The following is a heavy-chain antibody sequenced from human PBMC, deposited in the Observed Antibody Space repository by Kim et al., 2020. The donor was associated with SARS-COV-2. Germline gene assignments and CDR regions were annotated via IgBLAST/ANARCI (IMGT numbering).Heavy chain of an antibody. J-gene: IGHJ5*02. Sequence: GGSLRLSCAASGFTFSSYSMNWVRQAPGKGLEWVSYISSSSSTIYYADSVKGRFTISRDNAKNSLYLQMNSLRAEDTAVYYCASFLDITNLRSRPWGQGTLVTVSS. CDR2: ISSSSSTI. CDR1: GFTFSSYS. D-gene: IGHD3-9*01. V-gene: IGHV3-48*04. CDR3: ASFLDITNLRSRP.